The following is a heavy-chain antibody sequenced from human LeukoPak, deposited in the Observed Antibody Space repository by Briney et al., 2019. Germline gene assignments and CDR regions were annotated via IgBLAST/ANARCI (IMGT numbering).Heavy chain of an antibody. CDR2: IIPIFGTA. CDR1: GGTFSSYA. J-gene: IGHJ6*03. CDR3: ARGPQWELLYFYMDV. Sequence: SVKVSCKAAGGTFSSYAISWVRQAPGQGLEWMGGIIPIFGTANYAQKFQGRVTITADKSTSTAYMELSSLRSEDTAAYYCARGPQWELLYFYMDVWGKGTTVTVSS. V-gene: IGHV1-69*06. D-gene: IGHD1-26*01.